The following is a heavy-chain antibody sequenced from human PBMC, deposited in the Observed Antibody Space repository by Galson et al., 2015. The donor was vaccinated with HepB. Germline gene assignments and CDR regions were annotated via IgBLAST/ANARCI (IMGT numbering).Heavy chain of an antibody. CDR3: AKTVGYCSSTSCYHYSYYYYGMDV. CDR1: GFTFSSYA. J-gene: IGHJ6*02. CDR2: ISGSGGST. D-gene: IGHD2-2*01. V-gene: IGHV3-23*01. Sequence: SLRLSCAASGFTFSSYAMSWVRQAPGKGLEWVSAISGSGGSTYYADSVKGRFTISRDNSKNTLYLQMNSLRAEDTAVYYCAKTVGYCSSTSCYHYSYYYYGMDVWGQGTTVTVSS.